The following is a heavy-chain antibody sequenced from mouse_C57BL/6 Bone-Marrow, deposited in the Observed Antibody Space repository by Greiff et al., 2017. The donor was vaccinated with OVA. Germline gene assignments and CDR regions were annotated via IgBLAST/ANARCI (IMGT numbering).Heavy chain of an antibody. V-gene: IGHV14-3*01. Sequence: VQLKQSVAELVRPGASVKLSCTASGFNIKNTYMHWVKQRPEQGLEWIGRIDPANGNTKYAPKFQGKATITADTSSNTAYLQLSSLTSEDTAIYYCAITYYYGFAWFAYWGQGTLVTVSA. CDR1: GFNIKNTY. CDR3: AITYYYGFAWFAY. D-gene: IGHD1-1*01. CDR2: IDPANGNT. J-gene: IGHJ3*01.